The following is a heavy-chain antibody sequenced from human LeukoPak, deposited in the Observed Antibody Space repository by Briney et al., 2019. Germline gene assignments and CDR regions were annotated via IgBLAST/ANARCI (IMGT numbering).Heavy chain of an antibody. V-gene: IGHV4-4*02. CDR1: GGSISSSNL. D-gene: IGHD6-13*01. Sequence: SGTLSLTCAVSGGSISSSNLWSWVRQPPGKGLEWIGEIYHSGSTNYNPSLKSRVTISVDKSKNQFSLKLSSVTAADTAVYYCARVGAAAGITYFDYWGQGTLVTVSS. CDR3: ARVGAAAGITYFDY. CDR2: IYHSGST. J-gene: IGHJ4*02.